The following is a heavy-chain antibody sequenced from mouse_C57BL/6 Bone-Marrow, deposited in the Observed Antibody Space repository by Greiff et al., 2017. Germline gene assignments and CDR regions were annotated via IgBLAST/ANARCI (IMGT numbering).Heavy chain of an antibody. CDR3: ARWYDGSSPYCGY. D-gene: IGHD1-1*01. CDR2: IYPRSGNT. V-gene: IGHV1-81*01. J-gene: IGHJ2*01. Sequence: VQLQQSGAELARPGASVKLSCKASGYTFTSYGISWVKQRTGQGLAWIGEIYPRSGNTYYNEKFKGKATLTADKSSSTAYMELRSLTSEDSAVYFCARWYDGSSPYCGYWGQGTTLTVSS. CDR1: GYTFTSYG.